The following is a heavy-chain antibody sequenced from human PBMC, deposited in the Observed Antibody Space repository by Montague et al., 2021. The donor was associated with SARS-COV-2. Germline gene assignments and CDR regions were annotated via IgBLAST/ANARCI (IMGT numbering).Heavy chain of an antibody. CDR1: GDSINNVNYF. D-gene: IGHD2-2*01. V-gene: IGHV4-61*01. CDR3: AKHALTRYSTSTTCFGAAFDI. CDR2: IYYSGST. Sequence: SETLSLTCSVFGDSINNVNYFWSWTRQPPGKGLEWIGFIYYSGSTKYNPSLKSRVTISVDTSKNQSSLKLSSVTAADTTVYYCAKHALTRYSTSTTCFGAAFDIWGQGTMVTVSS. J-gene: IGHJ3*02.